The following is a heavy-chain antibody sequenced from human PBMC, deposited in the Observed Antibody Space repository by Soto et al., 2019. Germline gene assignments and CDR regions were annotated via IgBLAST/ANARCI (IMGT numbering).Heavy chain of an antibody. Sequence: QVQLVESGGGVVQPGRSLRLSCAASGFTFSSYGMHWVHQAPGKGLEWVAVIWYDGSNKYYADSVKGRFTISRDNFKNTLYLQMNSLRAEDTAVYYCAREVGGISSYYGMDVWGQGTTVTVSS. V-gene: IGHV3-33*01. CDR2: IWYDGSNK. J-gene: IGHJ6*02. D-gene: IGHD2-2*01. CDR3: AREVGGISSYYGMDV. CDR1: GFTFSSYG.